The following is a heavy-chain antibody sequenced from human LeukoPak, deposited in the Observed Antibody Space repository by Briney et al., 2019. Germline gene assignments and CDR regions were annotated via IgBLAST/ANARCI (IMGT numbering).Heavy chain of an antibody. CDR1: EFTFSNFA. CDR3: AKDGSGSYPDAFDM. D-gene: IGHD1-26*01. Sequence: GFLRLSCAASEFTFSNFAMTWVRQAPGKGLEWVSSIRGSGGDTYYADSVKGRFTISRDNFKNTLYLQMNSLRAEDTAVYYCAKDGSGSYPDAFDMWGQGTMVTVSS. J-gene: IGHJ3*02. V-gene: IGHV3-23*01. CDR2: IRGSGGDT.